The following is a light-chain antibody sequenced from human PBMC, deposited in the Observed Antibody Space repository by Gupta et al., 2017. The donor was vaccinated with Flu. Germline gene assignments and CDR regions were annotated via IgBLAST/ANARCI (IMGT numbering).Light chain of an antibody. CDR2: EVS. CDR3: CSYTSSSTLV. V-gene: IGLV2-14*01. J-gene: IGLJ3*02. CDR1: GSDVGGYNY. Sequence: QSALTQPASVSGSPGQSITISCTGTGSDVGGYNYVSWYQQHPGKAPKLMIYEVSNRPSGISHRFSGSKSGNTASLTISGLQAEDEADYYCCSYTSSSTLVFGGGTKLTVL.